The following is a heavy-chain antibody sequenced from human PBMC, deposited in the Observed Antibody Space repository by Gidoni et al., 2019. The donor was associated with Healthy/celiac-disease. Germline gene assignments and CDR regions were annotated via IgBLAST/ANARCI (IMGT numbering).Heavy chain of an antibody. J-gene: IGHJ4*02. D-gene: IGHD3-3*01. Sequence: SSGGYYWSWIRQHPGKGLEWIGYIDYSGSTYYNPSLKSRVTISVDTSKNQFSLKLSSVTAADTAVYYCARVARCLRFLEWFIGGYFDYWGQGTLVTVSS. CDR2: IDYSGST. V-gene: IGHV4-31*02. CDR1: SSGGYY. CDR3: ARVARCLRFLEWFIGGYFDY.